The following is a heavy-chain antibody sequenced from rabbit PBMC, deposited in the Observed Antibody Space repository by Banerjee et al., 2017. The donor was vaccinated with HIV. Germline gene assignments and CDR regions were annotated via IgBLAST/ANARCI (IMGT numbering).Heavy chain of an antibody. V-gene: IGHV1S40*01. CDR2: IDSGSGGVT. J-gene: IGHJ4*01. Sequence: QSLEESGGGLVQPEGSLTLTCTASGFDFSSSYDMCWVRQAPGKGLEWIACIDSGSGGVTDYASWAKGRFTISKTSSTTVTLQMTSLTAADTATYFCARDGGGWGHFNLWGPGTLVTVS. CDR1: GFDFSSSYD. CDR3: ARDGGGWGHFNL. D-gene: IGHD4-1*01.